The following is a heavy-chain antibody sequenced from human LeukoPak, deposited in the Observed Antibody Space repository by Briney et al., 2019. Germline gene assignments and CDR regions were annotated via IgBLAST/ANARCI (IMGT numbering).Heavy chain of an antibody. CDR1: GYTFTSYA. J-gene: IGHJ4*02. CDR3: ARDPRSSGSYLPVDY. CDR2: INTNTGDP. D-gene: IGHD1-26*01. Sequence: ASVKVSCKASGYTFTSYAMNWVRQAPGQGLEWMGWINTNTGDPTYAQGFTGRFVFSLDTPVSTAYLQISSLKAEDTAVYYCARDPRSSGSYLPVDYWGQGTLVTVSS. V-gene: IGHV7-4-1*02.